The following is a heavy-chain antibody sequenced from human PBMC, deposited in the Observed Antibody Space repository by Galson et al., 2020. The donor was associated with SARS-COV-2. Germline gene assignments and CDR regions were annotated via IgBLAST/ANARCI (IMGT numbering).Heavy chain of an antibody. CDR2: ISSSGSTI. J-gene: IGHJ6*02. V-gene: IGHV3-48*03. CDR3: ASELGYCSSTSCSYGMDV. D-gene: IGHD2-2*01. Sequence: GGSLRLSCAAPGFTFSIYEMNWVRQAPRKGLEWVSYISSSGSTIYYADSVKGRFTISRDNAKNSLYLQMNSLRAEDTAVYYCASELGYCSSTSCSYGMDVWGQGTTVTVSS. CDR1: GFTFSIYE.